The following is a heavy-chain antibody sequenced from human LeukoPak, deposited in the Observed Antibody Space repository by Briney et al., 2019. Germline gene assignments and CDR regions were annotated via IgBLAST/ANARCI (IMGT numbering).Heavy chain of an antibody. CDR3: ARAPVAMVFHLPDY. CDR1: GGTFTSYA. Sequence: SVKVSCKASGGTFTSYAISWVRQAPGQGLEWMGGIIPIFGTANYAQKFQGRVTITADESTSTAYMELSSLRSEDTAVYYCARAPVAMVFHLPDYWGQGTLVTVSS. V-gene: IGHV1-69*01. CDR2: IIPIFGTA. D-gene: IGHD5-18*01. J-gene: IGHJ4*02.